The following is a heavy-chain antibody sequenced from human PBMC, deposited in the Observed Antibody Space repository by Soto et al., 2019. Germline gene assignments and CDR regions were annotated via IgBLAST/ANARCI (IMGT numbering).Heavy chain of an antibody. CDR3: ARVGTGYWYFDL. V-gene: IGHV4-61*05. Sequence: PSETLSLTCTVSGGSISSSSYYWGWIRQPPGKGLEWIGYIYYSGSTNYNPSLKSRVTISVDTSKNQFSLKLNSVTAADTAVYYCARVGTGYWYFDLWGRGTLVTVPS. CDR2: IYYSGST. CDR1: GGSISSSSYY. J-gene: IGHJ2*01. D-gene: IGHD1-1*01.